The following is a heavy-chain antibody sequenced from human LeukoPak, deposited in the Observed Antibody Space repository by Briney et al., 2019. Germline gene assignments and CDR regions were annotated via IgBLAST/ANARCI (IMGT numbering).Heavy chain of an antibody. CDR1: GFTFSNAW. D-gene: IGHD6-13*01. V-gene: IGHV3-15*01. CDR3: TTGIAAAGPRRRYFDY. J-gene: IGHJ4*02. CDR2: IKSKTDGGTT. Sequence: GGSLRLSCAASGFTFSNAWMSWVRQAPGKGLEWVGRIKSKTDGGTTDYAAPVKGRFTISRDDSKNTLYLQMNSLKTEDTAVYYCTTGIAAAGPRRRYFDYWGQGTLVTVSS.